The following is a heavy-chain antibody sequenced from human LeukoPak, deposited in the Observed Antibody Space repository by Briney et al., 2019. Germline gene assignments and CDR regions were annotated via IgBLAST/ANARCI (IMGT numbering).Heavy chain of an antibody. J-gene: IGHJ4*02. V-gene: IGHV3-23*01. Sequence: GGSLTLSCAASGFTFSSYAMSWVRQAPGKGLEWVSTISGSGGSTYYADSVKGRFTISRDNSKNTLYLQMNSLRAEDTAVYYCAKDHKSMVRGTYDYWGQGTLVTVSS. CDR3: AKDHKSMVRGTYDY. CDR1: GFTFSSYA. D-gene: IGHD3-10*01. CDR2: ISGSGGST.